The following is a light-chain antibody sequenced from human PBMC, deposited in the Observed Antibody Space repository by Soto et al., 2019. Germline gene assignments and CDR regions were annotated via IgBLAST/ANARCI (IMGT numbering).Light chain of an antibody. CDR1: QSVGNN. CDR2: GAS. CDR3: LQHSNWPSWT. V-gene: IGKV3-15*01. Sequence: EIVMSQSPATLSVSPGERATLSCRASQSVGNNLAWYQQKPGQAPRLLIYGASTRATGIPARFSGSGSGTEFTLTISRLQSEDFAVYHCLQHSNWPSWTFGQGTKVEIK. J-gene: IGKJ1*01.